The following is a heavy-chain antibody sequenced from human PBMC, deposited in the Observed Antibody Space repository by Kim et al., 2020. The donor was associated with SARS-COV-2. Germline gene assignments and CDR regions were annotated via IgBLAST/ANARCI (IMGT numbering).Heavy chain of an antibody. D-gene: IGHD3-22*01. Sequence: GGSLRLSCVIPLGVNHMHWVRQAPGKGLEWVAAISANGMSHYYSDSVKGRFTISRDNPNDIMFLQLDSLRTEDTAVYYCAREGQSSGRAGTFDVWGQGTLVTVSS. V-gene: IGHV3-30*04. J-gene: IGHJ3*01. CDR1: PLGVNH. CDR2: ISANGMSH. CDR3: AREGQSSGRAGTFDV.